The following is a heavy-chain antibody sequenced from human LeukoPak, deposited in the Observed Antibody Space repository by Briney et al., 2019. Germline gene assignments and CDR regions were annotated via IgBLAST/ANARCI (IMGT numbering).Heavy chain of an antibody. V-gene: IGHV3-9*01. CDR1: GFTFDDYA. D-gene: IGHD3-22*01. J-gene: IGHJ4*02. Sequence: SLRLSCAASGFTFDDYAMHWVRQAPGKGLEWVSGISWNSGSIGYADSVKGRFTISRDNAKNSLYLQMNSLRAEDTALYYCAKDISFGSSGYYAYWGQGTLVTVSS. CDR3: AKDISFGSSGYYAY. CDR2: ISWNSGSI.